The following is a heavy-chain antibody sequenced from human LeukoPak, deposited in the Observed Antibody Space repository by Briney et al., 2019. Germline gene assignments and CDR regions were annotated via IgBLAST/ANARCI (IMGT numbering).Heavy chain of an antibody. CDR3: ARVLARYGNLDY. V-gene: IGHV1-2*02. D-gene: IGHD1-14*01. CDR2: INPNSGGT. J-gene: IGHJ4*02. CDR1: GYTFTDYY. Sequence: ASVKVSCKASGYTFTDYYIHWVRQDPGQGLEWMGWINPNSGGTNYTQKFQGRVTMTRDTSISTAYLELNRLTSDDTAVYYCARVLARYGNLDYWGQGILVTVSS.